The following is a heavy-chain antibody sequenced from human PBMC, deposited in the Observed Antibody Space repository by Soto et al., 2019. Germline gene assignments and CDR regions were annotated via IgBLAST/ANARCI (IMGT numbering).Heavy chain of an antibody. J-gene: IGHJ6*02. Sequence: DVQLVQSGTEMKKPGESLRISCTGAGYSFSTYWISWVRQMPGKGLEWMGRIDPSDSYVDYSPSFEGRVILSVDKSSSTVFLQWSSLQASDTAIYYCAGFCTGGSCSLKAMGVWGQGTTVVVSS. CDR2: IDPSDSYV. CDR3: AGFCTGGSCSLKAMGV. D-gene: IGHD2-8*02. CDR1: GYSFSTYW. V-gene: IGHV5-10-1*03.